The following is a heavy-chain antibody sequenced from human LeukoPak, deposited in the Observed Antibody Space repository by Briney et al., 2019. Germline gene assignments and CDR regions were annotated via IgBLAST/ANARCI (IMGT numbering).Heavy chain of an antibody. J-gene: IGHJ4*02. CDR3: AREIFWSGYYSNLHFDY. CDR1: GFIFSSYA. Sequence: GGSLRLSCAASGFIFSSYAMSWVRQAPGKGLEWVSTISDSGSSTYYADSVKGRFTISRDNSKNTLYLQMNSLRAEDTAVYYCAREIFWSGYYSNLHFDYWGQGTLVTVSS. CDR2: ISDSGSST. D-gene: IGHD3-3*01. V-gene: IGHV3-23*01.